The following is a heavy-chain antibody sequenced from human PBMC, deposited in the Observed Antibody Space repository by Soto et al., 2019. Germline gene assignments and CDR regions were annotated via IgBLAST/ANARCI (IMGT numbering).Heavy chain of an antibody. CDR1: GGTCSSYA. CDR3: AITMVRGVIGPGDY. J-gene: IGHJ4*02. V-gene: IGHV1-69*01. CDR2: IIPIFGTA. Sequence: QVQLVQSGAEVKKPGSSVKVSCKASGGTCSSYAISWVRQAPGQGLEWMGGIIPIFGTANYAQKFQGRVTITADESTSTAYMELSSLRSEDTAVYYCAITMVRGVIGPGDYWGKGSLVTVSS. D-gene: IGHD3-10*01.